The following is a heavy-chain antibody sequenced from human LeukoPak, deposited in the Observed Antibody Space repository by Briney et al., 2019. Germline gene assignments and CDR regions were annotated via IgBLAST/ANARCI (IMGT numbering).Heavy chain of an antibody. Sequence: PGGSLTLSCAASGFTVSNNYMSWVRQAPGKGLEWVSVMYSGCSTNYADSVKGRFIISRDDSKNILDLQMNSLKAEDTAVYYRARGNYASTGPGALDIWGQGTMVTVSS. V-gene: IGHV3-53*01. CDR1: GFTVSNNY. CDR3: ARGNYASTGPGALDI. D-gene: IGHD3-22*01. CDR2: MYSGCST. J-gene: IGHJ3*02.